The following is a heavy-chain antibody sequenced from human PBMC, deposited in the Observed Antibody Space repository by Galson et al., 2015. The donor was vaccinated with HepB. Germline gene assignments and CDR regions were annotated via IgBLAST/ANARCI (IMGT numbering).Heavy chain of an antibody. Sequence: SVKVSCKASGYTFTSYGISWVRQAPGQGLEWMGWISAYNGNTNYAQKLQGRVTMTTDTSTSTAYMELRSLRSDDTAVYYCARDFTWIQLWSNYYYYGMDVWGQGTTVTVSS. D-gene: IGHD5-18*01. CDR2: ISAYNGNT. V-gene: IGHV1-18*01. J-gene: IGHJ6*02. CDR3: ARDFTWIQLWSNYYYYGMDV. CDR1: GYTFTSYG.